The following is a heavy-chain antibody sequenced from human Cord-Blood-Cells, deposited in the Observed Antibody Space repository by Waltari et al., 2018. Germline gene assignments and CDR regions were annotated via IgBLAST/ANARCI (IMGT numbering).Heavy chain of an antibody. CDR2: IYYSGSP. D-gene: IGHD3-22*01. CDR3: ARGGRDYYDSSGYYYYYGMDV. CDR1: GGSIRSYY. J-gene: IGHJ6*02. Sequence: QVQLQQSGPGLVQPSETLSLTGTGSGGSIRSYYWSWIRQPPGKGLEWIGYIYYSGSPNYNPSLKSRVTISVDTSKNQFSLKLSSVTAADTAVYYCARGGRDYYDSSGYYYYYGMDVWGQGTTVTVSS. V-gene: IGHV4-59*01.